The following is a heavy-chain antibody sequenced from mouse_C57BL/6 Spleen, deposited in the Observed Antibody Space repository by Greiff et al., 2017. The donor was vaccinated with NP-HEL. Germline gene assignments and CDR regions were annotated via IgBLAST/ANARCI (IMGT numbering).Heavy chain of an antibody. V-gene: IGHV14-4*01. CDR3: TLIYYDYLDY. J-gene: IGHJ2*01. Sequence: EVKLVESGAELVRPGASVKLSCTASGFNIKDDYMHWVKQRPEQGLEWIGWIDPENGDTEYASKFQGKATITADTSSNTAYLQLSSLTSEDTAVYYCTLIYYDYLDYWGQGTTLTVSS. CDR1: GFNIKDDY. CDR2: IDPENGDT. D-gene: IGHD2-4*01.